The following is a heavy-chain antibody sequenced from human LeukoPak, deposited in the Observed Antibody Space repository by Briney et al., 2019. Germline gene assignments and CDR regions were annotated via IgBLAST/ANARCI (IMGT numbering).Heavy chain of an antibody. CDR2: IYYRGST. CDR1: GGSISSYY. J-gene: IGHJ6*02. Sequence: SETPSLTCTVSGGSISSYYWSWIRQPPGKGLEWIGYIYYRGSTNYNPSLKSRVTISVDTSKNQFSLKLSSVTAADTAVYYCARTGPHYYYGMDVWGQGTTVTVSS. CDR3: ARTGPHYYYGMDV. V-gene: IGHV4-59*01. D-gene: IGHD3-9*01.